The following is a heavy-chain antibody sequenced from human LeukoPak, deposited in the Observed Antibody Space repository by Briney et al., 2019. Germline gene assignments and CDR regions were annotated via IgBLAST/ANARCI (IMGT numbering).Heavy chain of an antibody. Sequence: GGSLRLSCAASGFTFSSYAMGWVRQAPGKGLEWVSAISGSGGSTYYADSVKGRFTISRDNAKNSLYLQMNSLRAEDTAVYYCARESGYGNFDYWGQGTLVTVSS. CDR3: ARESGYGNFDY. CDR2: ISGSGGST. D-gene: IGHD5-12*01. V-gene: IGHV3-23*01. CDR1: GFTFSSYA. J-gene: IGHJ4*02.